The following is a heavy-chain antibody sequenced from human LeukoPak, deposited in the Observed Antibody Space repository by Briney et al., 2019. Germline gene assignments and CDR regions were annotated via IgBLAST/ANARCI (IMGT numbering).Heavy chain of an antibody. D-gene: IGHD6-13*01. CDR1: GFTFSGYW. J-gene: IGHJ4*02. V-gene: IGHV3-74*01. Sequence: PGGSLRLSCAASGFTFSGYWMHWVRQAPGKGLVWVSRISTDGTTTTYADSVKGRFTISRDNAKNTLYLQMNSLRAEDTAVYYCASGRSTSSWYYFDYWGQGTLVTVSS. CDR3: ASGRSTSSWYYFDY. CDR2: ISTDGTTT.